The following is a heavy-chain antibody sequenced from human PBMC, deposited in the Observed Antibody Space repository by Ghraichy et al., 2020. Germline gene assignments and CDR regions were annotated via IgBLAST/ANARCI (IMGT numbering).Heavy chain of an antibody. J-gene: IGHJ5*02. V-gene: IGHV3-23*01. Sequence: LSLTCAASGFTFSSYAMSWVRQAPGKGLEWVSAISGSGGSTYYADSVKGRFTISRDNSKNTLYLQMNSLRAEDTAVYYCAKGRLWFGPSQYGWFDPWGQGTLVTVSS. CDR2: ISGSGGST. D-gene: IGHD3-10*01. CDR3: AKGRLWFGPSQYGWFDP. CDR1: GFTFSSYA.